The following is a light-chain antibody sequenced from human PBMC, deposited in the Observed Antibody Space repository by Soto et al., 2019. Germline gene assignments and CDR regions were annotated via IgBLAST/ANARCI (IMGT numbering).Light chain of an antibody. CDR2: GAS. J-gene: IGKJ3*01. Sequence: EVVMTQSPATLSVSPGERVTLSCGASQSVASNLAWYQQKPGQAPRLLIYGASTSASGIPARFSGSGFGTGFTLTISSLQSKDFAVYYCQQYNNWPPFTFGPGTKVDVK. CDR3: QQYNNWPPFT. V-gene: IGKV3-15*01. CDR1: QSVASN.